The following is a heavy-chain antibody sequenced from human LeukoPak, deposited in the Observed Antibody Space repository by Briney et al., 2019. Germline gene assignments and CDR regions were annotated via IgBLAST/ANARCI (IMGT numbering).Heavy chain of an antibody. CDR1: GFTFSSYW. V-gene: IGHV3-7*01. CDR2: IKQDGSEK. D-gene: IGHD3-3*01. CDR3: ARRITIFGVAYDY. Sequence: GGSLTLSCAASGFTFSSYWMSWVRQAPGKGLEWVANIKQDGSEKYYVDSVKGRFTISRDNAKNSLYLQMNSLRAEDTAVYYCARRITIFGVAYDYWGQGTLVTVSS. J-gene: IGHJ4*02.